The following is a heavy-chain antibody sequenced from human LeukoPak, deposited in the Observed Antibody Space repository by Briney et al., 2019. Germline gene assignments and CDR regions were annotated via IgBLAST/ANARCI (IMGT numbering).Heavy chain of an antibody. CDR2: IYHSGST. CDR3: ARFNVVRNYFDY. V-gene: IGHV4-30-2*01. Sequence: PSETLSLTCTVSGGSISSGGYSWSWIRQPPGKGLEWIGYIYHSGSTYYNPSLKSRVTISVDRSKNQFSLKLSSVTAADTAVYYCARFNVVRNYFDYWGQGTLVTVSS. D-gene: IGHD4-23*01. J-gene: IGHJ4*02. CDR1: GGSISSGGYS.